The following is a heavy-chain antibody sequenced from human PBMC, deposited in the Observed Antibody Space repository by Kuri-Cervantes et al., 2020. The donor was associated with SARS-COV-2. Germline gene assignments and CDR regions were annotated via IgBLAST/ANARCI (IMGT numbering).Heavy chain of an antibody. Sequence: ASVKVSCKASGYTFTSYGISWVRQAPGQGLEWMGWISAYNGNTNYAQKLQGRVTMTTDTSTSTAYMELRSLRSDDTAVYYCARATYYDFWSGYSEADHWGQGTLVTVSS. CDR1: GYTFTSYG. D-gene: IGHD3-3*01. CDR3: ARATYYDFWSGYSEADH. V-gene: IGHV1-18*01. CDR2: ISAYNGNT. J-gene: IGHJ4*02.